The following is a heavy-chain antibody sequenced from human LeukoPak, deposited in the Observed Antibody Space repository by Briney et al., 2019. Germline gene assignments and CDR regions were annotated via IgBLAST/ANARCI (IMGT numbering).Heavy chain of an antibody. CDR3: ARDPNGDYIGAFDM. Sequence: PGGSLRLSCAASGFTFSSYGMHWVRQAPGKGLEWVAVICDDGSNKYYADSVKGRFTISRDNSKNTLYLQMNSLRAEDTAVYYCARDPNGDYIGAFDMWGPGTMVTVSS. V-gene: IGHV3-33*01. CDR1: GFTFSSYG. CDR2: ICDDGSNK. J-gene: IGHJ3*02. D-gene: IGHD4-17*01.